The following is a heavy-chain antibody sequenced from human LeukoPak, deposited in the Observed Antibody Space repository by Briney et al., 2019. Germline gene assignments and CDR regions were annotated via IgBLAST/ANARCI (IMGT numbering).Heavy chain of an antibody. CDR1: GFTFSSYE. D-gene: IGHD1-26*01. V-gene: IGHV3-21*05. J-gene: IGHJ4*02. Sequence: GGSLRLSCAASGFTFSSYEMNWVRQAPGKGLEWVSYISSSSSYIYYADSVKGRFTISRDNAKNSLYLQMNSLRAEDTAVYYCARDVYSGSFGVYWGQGTLVTVSS. CDR2: ISSSSSYI. CDR3: ARDVYSGSFGVY.